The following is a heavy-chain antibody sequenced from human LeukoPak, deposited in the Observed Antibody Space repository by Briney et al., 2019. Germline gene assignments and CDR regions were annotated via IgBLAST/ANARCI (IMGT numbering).Heavy chain of an antibody. D-gene: IGHD2-2*01. CDR2: ISYNGSNK. V-gene: IGHV3-30-3*01. J-gene: IGHJ1*01. CDR1: GFTFSSYA. Sequence: GGSLRLSCAASGFTFSSYAMHWVRQAPGKGLEWVAVISYNGSNKYYADSVKGRFTISRDNSKNTLYLQMNSLRAEDTAVYYCARGLEYQLLSYFQHWGQGTLVTVSS. CDR3: ARGLEYQLLSYFQH.